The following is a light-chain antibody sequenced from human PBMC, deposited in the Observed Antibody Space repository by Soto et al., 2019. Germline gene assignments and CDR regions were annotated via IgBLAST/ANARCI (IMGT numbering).Light chain of an antibody. V-gene: IGKV3-20*01. Sequence: EIVLTQSPVTLSLSPGERATLSCRASQSVRSNYLAWYQQQPGQAPRLLIYDASSRATDIPDRFSGSGSGTDFTLTISRLEPEDFAVYFCQQYGSSPPYSFGQGTKVEIK. J-gene: IGKJ2*03. CDR3: QQYGSSPPYS. CDR2: DAS. CDR1: QSVRSNY.